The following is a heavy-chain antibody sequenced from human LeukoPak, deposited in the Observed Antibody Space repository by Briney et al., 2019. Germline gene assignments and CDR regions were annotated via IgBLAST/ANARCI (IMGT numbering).Heavy chain of an antibody. D-gene: IGHD2-2*01. Sequence: ASETLSLTCTVSGGSISSYYWSWIRQPPGKGLEWIGYIYYSGSTNYNPSLKSRVTISVDTSKNQFSLKLSSVTAADTAVYYCARDSVGYCSSTSCPYYYGMDVWGKGTTVTVSS. CDR1: GGSISSYY. CDR3: ARDSVGYCSSTSCPYYYGMDV. V-gene: IGHV4-59*01. CDR2: IYYSGST. J-gene: IGHJ6*04.